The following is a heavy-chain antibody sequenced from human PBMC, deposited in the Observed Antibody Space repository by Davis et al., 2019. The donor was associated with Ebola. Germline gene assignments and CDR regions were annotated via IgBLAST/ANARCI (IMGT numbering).Heavy chain of an antibody. D-gene: IGHD3-9*01. Sequence: GESLKISCAASGFTFSGSAMNWVRQAPGKGLEWVSYISSSGSTIYYADSVKGRFTISRDNAKNSLYLQMNSLRAEDTAVYYCARDGSTWYDILTGYYYGMDVWGQGTTVTVSS. CDR3: ARDGSTWYDILTGYYYGMDV. V-gene: IGHV3-48*03. J-gene: IGHJ6*02. CDR2: ISSSGSTI. CDR1: GFTFSGSA.